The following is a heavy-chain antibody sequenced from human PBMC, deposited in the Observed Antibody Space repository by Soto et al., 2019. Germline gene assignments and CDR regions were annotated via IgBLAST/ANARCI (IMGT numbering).Heavy chain of an antibody. CDR2: ISFTSTTI. J-gene: IGHJ4*02. V-gene: IGHV3-48*02. Sequence: PGGSLRLSCAASGFTFSSYSMNWVRQAPGRGLEWISYISFTSTTIYYADSVKGRFTISRDNAKNSLYLQMNSLRDEDTAVYYCARQYYDTTGYYHPDYWGQGTLVTVSS. CDR1: GFTFSSYS. D-gene: IGHD3-22*01. CDR3: ARQYYDTTGYYHPDY.